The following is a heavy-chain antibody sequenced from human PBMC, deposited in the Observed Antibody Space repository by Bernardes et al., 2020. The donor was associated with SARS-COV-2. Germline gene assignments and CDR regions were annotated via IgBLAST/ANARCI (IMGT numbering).Heavy chain of an antibody. CDR1: GFTFSGST. CDR2: IRSKANSYAT. D-gene: IGHD3-22*01. J-gene: IGHJ4*02. CDR3: TRHYYDSSGYYYYHY. V-gene: IGHV3-73*01. Sequence: GGSLRLSCAASGFTFSGSTMHWVRQASGKGLEWVGRIRSKANSYATAYAASVKGRFTISRDDSKNTAYLQMNSLKTEDTDVYYCTRHYYDSSGYYYYHYWGQGTLVTVAS.